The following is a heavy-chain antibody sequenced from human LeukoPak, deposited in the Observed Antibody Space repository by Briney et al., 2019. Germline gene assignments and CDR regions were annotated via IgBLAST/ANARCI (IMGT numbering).Heavy chain of an antibody. CDR2: LSASGGTT. V-gene: IGHV3-23*01. Sequence: AGSLRLSCAASGFTFSSYAMSWVRQAPGKGLEWVAALSASGGTTYYADSVKGRFTISRDTSKNTLHLQINSLRAEATAVYHCAKEPREYCSRSSCPSRLDHWGQGTLVTVSS. J-gene: IGHJ5*02. D-gene: IGHD2-2*01. CDR1: GFTFSSYA. CDR3: AKEPREYCSRSSCPSRLDH.